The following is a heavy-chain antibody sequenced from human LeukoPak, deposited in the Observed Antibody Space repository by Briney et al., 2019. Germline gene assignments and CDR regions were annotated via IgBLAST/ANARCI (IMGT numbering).Heavy chain of an antibody. V-gene: IGHV3-7*01. CDR2: IKQDGSEK. Sequence: GGSLRLSCAASGFTFSSSWMSWVRQAPGKGLEWVANIKQDGSEKYYVDSVKGRFTISRDNNKNSLYLQMDSLRAEDTAVYYCARISIAVAGADYWGQGTLVTVSS. D-gene: IGHD6-19*01. J-gene: IGHJ4*02. CDR1: GFTFSSSW. CDR3: ARISIAVAGADY.